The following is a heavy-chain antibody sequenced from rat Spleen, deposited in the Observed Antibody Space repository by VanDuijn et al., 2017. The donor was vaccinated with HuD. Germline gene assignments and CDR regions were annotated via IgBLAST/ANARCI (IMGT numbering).Heavy chain of an antibody. Sequence: EVQLVESGGGLVQPGNSLKLSCAASGFTFSDYAMAWVRQSPKKGLEWVATIIYDGSSTYYRDSVKGRFTISRDNAKSTLYLQMDSLRSEDTATYYCAKSRFYYYDGGYYCFNYWGQGVMVTVSS. CDR3: AKSRFYYYDGGYYCFNY. CDR1: GFTFSDYA. D-gene: IGHD1-12*02. CDR2: IIYDGSST. V-gene: IGHV5-17*01. J-gene: IGHJ2*01.